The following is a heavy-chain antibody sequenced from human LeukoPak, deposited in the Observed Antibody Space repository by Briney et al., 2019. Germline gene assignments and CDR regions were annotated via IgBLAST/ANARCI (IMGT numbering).Heavy chain of an antibody. Sequence: GASVKVSCKASGYTLTGYYMHWVRQAPGQGLEWMGWINPNSGGTNYAQKFQGRVTMTRDTSISTAYMELSRLRSDDTAVYYCAAGDYDFWSGQFDYWGQGTLVTVSS. V-gene: IGHV1-2*02. D-gene: IGHD3-3*01. J-gene: IGHJ4*02. CDR1: GYTLTGYY. CDR2: INPNSGGT. CDR3: AAGDYDFWSGQFDY.